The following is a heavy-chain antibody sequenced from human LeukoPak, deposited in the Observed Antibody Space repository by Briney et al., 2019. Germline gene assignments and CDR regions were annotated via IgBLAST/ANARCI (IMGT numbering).Heavy chain of an antibody. CDR1: GGSISSYY. CDR3: AREGEYCSSSSCYAAHFDY. V-gene: IGHV4-4*07. D-gene: IGHD2-2*01. J-gene: IGHJ4*02. Sequence: SETLSLTCTVSGGSISSYYWSWIRQPAGKGLEWIGRIYTSGSTTYYPSLKSRVTMSVDTSRNQFSLKLSSLTAADTAVYYCAREGEYCSSSSCYAAHFDYWGRGTLATVSS. CDR2: IYTSGST.